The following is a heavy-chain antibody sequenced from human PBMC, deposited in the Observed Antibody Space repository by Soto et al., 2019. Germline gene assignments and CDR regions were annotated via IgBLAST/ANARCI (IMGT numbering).Heavy chain of an antibody. Sequence: QVQLVESGGGVVQPGRSLRLSCAASGFTFSSYVMHWVRQAPGKGLEWVAVISYDGSNKYYADSVKGRFTISRDNSKNTLYLQMNSLRAEDTAVYYCARAGYSSSWYDFYWGQGTLVTVSS. V-gene: IGHV3-30-3*01. D-gene: IGHD6-13*01. CDR2: ISYDGSNK. CDR3: ARAGYSSSWYDFY. CDR1: GFTFSSYV. J-gene: IGHJ4*02.